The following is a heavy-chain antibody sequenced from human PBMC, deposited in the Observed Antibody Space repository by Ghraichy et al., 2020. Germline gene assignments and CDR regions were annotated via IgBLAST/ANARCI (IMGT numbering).Heavy chain of an antibody. J-gene: IGHJ5*02. V-gene: IGHV4-38-2*02. CDR3: ARDYGGNSLNWFDP. Sequence: SETLSLTCAVSGYSITSDFYWGWIRPPPGKGLEWIGSIYHSGTTYYNPSFKSRVTISVDTSKNQFSLRLRSMTAADTAVYYCARDYGGNSLNWFDPWGQGTLVTVSS. CDR2: IYHSGTT. CDR1: GYSITSDFY. D-gene: IGHD4-23*01.